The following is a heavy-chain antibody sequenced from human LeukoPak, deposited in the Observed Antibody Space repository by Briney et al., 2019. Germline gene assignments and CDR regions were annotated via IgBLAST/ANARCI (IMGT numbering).Heavy chain of an antibody. CDR1: GFTFSSYA. J-gene: IGHJ4*02. V-gene: IGHV3-23*01. CDR3: AKELQYYDFWSGYYLPDYFDY. Sequence: GGSLRLSCAASGFTFSSYAMSWVRQAPGKGLEWASAISGSGGSTYYADSVKGRFAISRDNSKNTLYLQMNSLRAEDTAVYYCAKELQYYDFWSGYYLPDYFDYWGQGTLVTVSS. CDR2: ISGSGGST. D-gene: IGHD3-3*01.